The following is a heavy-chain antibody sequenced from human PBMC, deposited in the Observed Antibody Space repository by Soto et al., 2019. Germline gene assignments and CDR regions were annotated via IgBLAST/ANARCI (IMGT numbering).Heavy chain of an antibody. D-gene: IGHD7-27*01. CDR3: ARANWGYSVIAFDI. J-gene: IGHJ3*02. CDR2: IYYSGST. V-gene: IGHV4-31*03. Sequence: SETLSLTCTVSGGSISSGGYYWSWIRQHPGKGLEWIGYIYYSGSTYYNPSLKSRVTISVDTSKNQFSLKLSSVTAADTAVYYCARANWGYSVIAFDIWGQGTMVTVSS. CDR1: GGSISSGGYY.